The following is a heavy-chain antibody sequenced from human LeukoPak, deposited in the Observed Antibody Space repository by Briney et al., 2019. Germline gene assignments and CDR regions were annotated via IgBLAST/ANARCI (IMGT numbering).Heavy chain of an antibody. CDR1: GYTFTSYA. V-gene: IGHV7-4-1*02. D-gene: IGHD3-9*01. J-gene: IGHJ4*02. CDR3: AREGGLRYFDWLFDYFDY. CDR2: INTNTGNP. Sequence: ASVKVSCKASGYTFTSYAMNWVRQAPGQGLEWMGWINTNTGNPTYAQGFTGRFVFSLDTSVSTAYLQISSLKAEDTAVYYCAREGGLRYFDWLFDYFDYWGQGTLVTVSS.